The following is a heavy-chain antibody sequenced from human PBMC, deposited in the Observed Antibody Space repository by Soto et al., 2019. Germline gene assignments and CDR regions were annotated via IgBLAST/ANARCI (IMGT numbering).Heavy chain of an antibody. CDR1: GYTFTNYA. D-gene: IGHD6-19*01. Sequence: GASVKVSCKASGYTFTNYAMHWVRQAPGQRLEWKGWINAGNGNTKYSQKFQGRVTITRDTSASTAYMELSSLRSEDTAVYYCARDLKYSSGWPYYYYGMDVWGQGTTVTVSS. CDR2: INAGNGNT. CDR3: ARDLKYSSGWPYYYYGMDV. J-gene: IGHJ6*02. V-gene: IGHV1-3*01.